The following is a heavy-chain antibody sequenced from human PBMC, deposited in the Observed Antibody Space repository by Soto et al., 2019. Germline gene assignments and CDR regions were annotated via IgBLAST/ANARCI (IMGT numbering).Heavy chain of an antibody. Sequence: VHVSCKASGVNFSSYAISWVRHAPVQGLEWMGGIIPIFGTANYAQKFQGRLTITADESASTAYMELSSLRSEDTAVYYCAREAGRDDSSCYYYPFDYWGQGTLVTVSS. V-gene: IGHV1-69*13. CDR2: IIPIFGTA. CDR1: GVNFSSYA. CDR3: AREAGRDDSSCYYYPFDY. D-gene: IGHD3-22*01. J-gene: IGHJ4*02.